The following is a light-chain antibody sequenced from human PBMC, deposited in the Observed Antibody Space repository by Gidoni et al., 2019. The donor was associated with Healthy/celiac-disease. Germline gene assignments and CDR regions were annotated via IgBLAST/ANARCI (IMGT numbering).Light chain of an antibody. CDR3: QQSYSTPRT. J-gene: IGKJ1*01. CDR2: AAS. CDR1: QSISSY. V-gene: IGKV1-39*01. Sequence: QSPSSRSAAVGDIVTITCLASQSISSYLNWYLQKTGKDPKLLIYAASRLQSGVPSMFSGSGSGTDFTLTISSLQPEAFATYYCQQSYSTPRTFGQGTQVEIK.